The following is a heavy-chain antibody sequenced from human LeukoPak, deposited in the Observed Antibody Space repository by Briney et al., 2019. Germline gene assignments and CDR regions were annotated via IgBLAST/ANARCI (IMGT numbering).Heavy chain of an antibody. CDR1: GFIVSTKY. V-gene: IGHV3-66*01. CDR2: IYADYST. CDR3: ARTYDHTGSHYYYYMDV. D-gene: IGHD3-22*01. Sequence: GGSLRLSCAASGFIVSTKYMNWVRQAPEEGLEWVSIIYADYSTYYADSVKGRFTISRDNAKNSLSLQMNSLSAEDTAVYFCARTYDHTGSHYYYYMDVWGKGTTVTVSS. J-gene: IGHJ6*03.